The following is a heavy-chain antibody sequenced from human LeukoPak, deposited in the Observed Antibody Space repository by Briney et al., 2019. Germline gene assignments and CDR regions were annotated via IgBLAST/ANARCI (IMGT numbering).Heavy chain of an antibody. J-gene: IGHJ4*02. CDR2: INPNSGGT. V-gene: IGHV1-2*02. Sequence: ASVKVSCKASGYTFTGYYMHWVRQAPGRGLEWMGWINPNSGGTNYAQKFQGRVTMTRDTSISTAYMELSRLRSDDTAVYYCAREGFGEGPFDYWGQGTLVTVSS. CDR3: AREGFGEGPFDY. D-gene: IGHD3-10*01. CDR1: GYTFTGYY.